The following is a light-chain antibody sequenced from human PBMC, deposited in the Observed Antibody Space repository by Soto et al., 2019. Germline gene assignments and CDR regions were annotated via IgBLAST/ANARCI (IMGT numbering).Light chain of an antibody. CDR1: QSVSSSY. V-gene: IGKV3-20*01. CDR2: GAS. CDR3: QQYGSSST. Sequence: EMVLTQSPGTLSLSPGERATLSCRASQSVSSSYLAWYQQKPGQAPSLLIYGASSRATGIPDRFSGSRSGTDSTITISRLEPVEFAVYYCQQYGSSSTFGQGTRLEIK. J-gene: IGKJ5*01.